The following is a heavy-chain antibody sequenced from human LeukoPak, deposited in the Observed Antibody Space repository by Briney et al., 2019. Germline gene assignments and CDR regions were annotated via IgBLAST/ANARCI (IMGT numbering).Heavy chain of an antibody. D-gene: IGHD3-22*01. CDR1: GFTFSSYS. Sequence: GGSLRLSCAASGFTFSSYSMNWVRQAPGKGLEWVSSISSSSSYIYYADSVKGRFTISRDNAKNSLYLQMNSLRAEDTAVYYCARQIPPYYYDSSGYMDYWGQGTLVTVSS. V-gene: IGHV3-21*01. CDR3: ARQIPPYYYDSSGYMDY. J-gene: IGHJ4*02. CDR2: ISSSSSYI.